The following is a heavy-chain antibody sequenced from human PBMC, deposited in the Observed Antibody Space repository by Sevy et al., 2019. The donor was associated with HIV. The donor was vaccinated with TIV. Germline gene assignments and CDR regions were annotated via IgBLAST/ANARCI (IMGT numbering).Heavy chain of an antibody. J-gene: IGHJ4*02. Sequence: GGSLRLCCAASGFTFSDYYMSWIRQAPVKGLERVSYISSSGSTIYYADSVKGRLAISRDNAKNSLYLQMNSLRAEDTAVYYCAGDCRAGYSYPCGWGKGTLVTVSS. CDR2: ISSSGSTI. CDR3: AGDCRAGYSYPCG. CDR1: GFTFSDYY. V-gene: IGHV3-11*04. D-gene: IGHD5-18*01.